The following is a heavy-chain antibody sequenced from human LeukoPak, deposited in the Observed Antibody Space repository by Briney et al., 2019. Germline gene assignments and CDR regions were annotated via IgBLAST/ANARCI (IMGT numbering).Heavy chain of an antibody. J-gene: IGHJ4*02. Sequence: PGGSLRLSCAASGFTFNTSSLNWVRQAPGKGLEWVGFIASETYGGTAEYAASVKGRFTISRDDSKSIAYLQMNSLKTEDTAVYYCTRDQTPYYWGQGTLVTVSS. CDR2: IASETYGGTA. CDR3: TRDQTPYY. CDR1: GFTFNTSS. V-gene: IGHV3-49*04.